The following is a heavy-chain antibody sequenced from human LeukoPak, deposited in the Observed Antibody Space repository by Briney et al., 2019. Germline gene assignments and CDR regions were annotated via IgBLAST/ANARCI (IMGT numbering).Heavy chain of an antibody. J-gene: IGHJ4*02. CDR2: IRYDGSNK. CDR1: GFTFSSYG. Sequence: GGSLRLSCAASGFTFSSYGMHWVRQAPGKGLEWVAFIRYDGSNKYYADSVKGRFTISRDNSKNTLYLQMNSLRAEDTAVYYCAKDPREWLSSFDYWGQGTLVTVSS. D-gene: IGHD3-22*01. V-gene: IGHV3-30*02. CDR3: AKDPREWLSSFDY.